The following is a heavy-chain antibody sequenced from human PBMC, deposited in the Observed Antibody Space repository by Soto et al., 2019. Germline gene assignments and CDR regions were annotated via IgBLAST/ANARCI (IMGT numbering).Heavy chain of an antibody. D-gene: IGHD2-21*02. CDR2: IKTDGSNA. CDR1: GFTFSNYW. Sequence: EVQLAESGGGLVQHGGSLRLSCAASGFTFSNYWMHWVRQAPGKGLVWVSRIKTDGSNATYADSVKGRFTISRDNTRHTLYLQMNSLRREDTAVYYCARGVCATANCYFGGTHWGQGPRVAGSS. CDR3: ARGVCATANCYFGGTH. J-gene: IGHJ4*02. V-gene: IGHV3-74*01.